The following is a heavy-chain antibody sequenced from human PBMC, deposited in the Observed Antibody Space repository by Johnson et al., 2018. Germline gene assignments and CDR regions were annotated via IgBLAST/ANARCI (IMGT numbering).Heavy chain of an antibody. D-gene: IGHD4-17*01. J-gene: IGHJ6*03. V-gene: IGHV3-23*04. Sequence: VQLVESGGGLVQPGGSLRLSCAASGFTFSNAWMSWVRQAPGKGLEWVSAISGSGGSTYYADSVKGRFTISRDNSKNTLYLQKNSLSAEDTAVYYCAKDFYGDRPYYYYYYMDVWGKGTTVTVSS. CDR3: AKDFYGDRPYYYYYYMDV. CDR2: ISGSGGST. CDR1: GFTFSNAW.